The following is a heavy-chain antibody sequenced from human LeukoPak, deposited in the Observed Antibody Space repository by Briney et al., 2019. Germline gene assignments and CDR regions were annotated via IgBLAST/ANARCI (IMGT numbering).Heavy chain of an antibody. CDR2: INAGNGNT. D-gene: IGHD4-17*01. CDR1: GYTFTSYA. Sequence: ASVKVSCKASGYTFTSYAMHWVRQAPGQRLEWMGWINAGNGNTKYSQEFQGRVTITRDTSASTAYMELSSLRSEDMAVYYCARGADYGDHYYFDYWGQGTLVTVSS. V-gene: IGHV1-3*03. J-gene: IGHJ4*02. CDR3: ARGADYGDHYYFDY.